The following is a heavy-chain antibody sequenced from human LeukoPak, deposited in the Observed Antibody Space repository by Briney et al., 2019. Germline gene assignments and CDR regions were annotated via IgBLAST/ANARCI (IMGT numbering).Heavy chain of an antibody. V-gene: IGHV1-46*01. CDR2: INLSGGST. D-gene: IGHD3-10*01. Sequence: ASVKVSCKASGYTFTSYYMHWVRQAPGQGLEWMGIINLSGGSTSYAQKFQGRVTMTRDTSTSTVYMELSSLRSEDTAVYYCARDLGYYGSGSYDVFDYWGQGTLVTVSS. CDR3: ARDLGYYGSGSYDVFDY. J-gene: IGHJ4*02. CDR1: GYTFTSYY.